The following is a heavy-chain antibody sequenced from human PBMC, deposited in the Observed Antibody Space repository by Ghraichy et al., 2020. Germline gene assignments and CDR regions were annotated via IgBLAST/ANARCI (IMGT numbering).Heavy chain of an antibody. CDR2: ISGSDGST. D-gene: IGHD6-13*01. CDR3: ARPGIAAAGHWYFDL. J-gene: IGHJ2*01. Sequence: GSLRLSCVASGFTFSIYAMSWVRQAPGKGLEWVSTISGSDGSTYYADSVKGRFTISRDNSKNTLYLQMNSLRAEDTAIYYCARPGIAAAGHWYFDLWGRGTLVTVSS. CDR1: GFTFSIYA. V-gene: IGHV3-23*01.